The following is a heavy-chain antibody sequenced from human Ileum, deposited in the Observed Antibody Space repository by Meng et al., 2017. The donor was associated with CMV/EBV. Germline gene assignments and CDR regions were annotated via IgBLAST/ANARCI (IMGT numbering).Heavy chain of an antibody. CDR1: DASFSDFY. J-gene: IGHJ4*02. CDR2: IHPSGST. D-gene: IGHD1-14*01. V-gene: IGHV4-34*01. Sequence: WGEGIVKPSETLSRTCDVYDASFSDFYGSWTRQLPGKGLEWIGEIHPSGSTHYNPSLESRVSISVHMSNNQFSLKVSSVTAADTAVYYCARGQDNHKGGVHWGQGTLVTVSS. CDR3: ARGQDNHKGGVH.